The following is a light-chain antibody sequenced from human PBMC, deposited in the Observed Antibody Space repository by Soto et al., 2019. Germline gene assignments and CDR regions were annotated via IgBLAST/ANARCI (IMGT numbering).Light chain of an antibody. J-gene: IGKJ5*01. CDR3: QHFNSWPPIT. CDR1: QRISTY. CDR2: DAS. Sequence: EIVLTQPPATRSLSPGDTAPLSCRASQRISTYLAWYQQKTGQAPRLLMYDASDRANGIPARFSGSGSGTDFTLTISSLEPEDFAVYYCQHFNSWPPITFGQGTRLEIK. V-gene: IGKV3-11*01.